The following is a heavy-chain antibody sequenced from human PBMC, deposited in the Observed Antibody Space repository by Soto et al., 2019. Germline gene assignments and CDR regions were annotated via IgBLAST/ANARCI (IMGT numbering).Heavy chain of an antibody. J-gene: IGHJ4*02. V-gene: IGHV3-23*01. CDR3: AIDRGHSYGPDY. CDR1: GFTFSSYA. Sequence: GSLRLSCAASGFTFSSYAMSWVRQAPGKGLEWVSAISGSGGSTYYADSVKGRFTISRDNSKNTLYLQMNSLRAEDTAVYYCAIDRGHSYGPDYWCQGTLVTVSS. D-gene: IGHD5-18*01. CDR2: ISGSGGST.